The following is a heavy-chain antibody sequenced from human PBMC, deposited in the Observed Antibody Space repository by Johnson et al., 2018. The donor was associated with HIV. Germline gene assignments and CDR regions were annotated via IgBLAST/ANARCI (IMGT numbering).Heavy chain of an antibody. J-gene: IGHJ3*02. V-gene: IGHV3-30-3*01. Sequence: VQLVESGGGVVQPGRSLRLSCAASGFTFSSYAMHWVRQAPDKGLEWVAVISYDGSNNYYADSVKGRLPISRDNSKNTLYLQMNSLRAEDTAVYYCARDQVVEMATIIGDDAFDIWGQGTMVTVSS. CDR2: ISYDGSNN. CDR1: GFTFSSYA. D-gene: IGHD5-24*01. CDR3: ARDQVVEMATIIGDDAFDI.